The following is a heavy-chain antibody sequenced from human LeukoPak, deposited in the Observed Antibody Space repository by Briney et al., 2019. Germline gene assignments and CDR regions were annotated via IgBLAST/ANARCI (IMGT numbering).Heavy chain of an antibody. Sequence: PSETLSLACTVSGGSISSGDYYWSWIRQPPGKGLEWIGYIYYSGSTYYNPSLKSRVTISVDTSKNQFSLKLSSVTAADTAVYYCAIEVVRGVINHFDYRGQGTLVTVSS. CDR3: AIEVVRGVINHFDY. V-gene: IGHV4-30-4*01. D-gene: IGHD3-10*01. CDR2: IYYSGST. CDR1: GGSISSGDYY. J-gene: IGHJ4*02.